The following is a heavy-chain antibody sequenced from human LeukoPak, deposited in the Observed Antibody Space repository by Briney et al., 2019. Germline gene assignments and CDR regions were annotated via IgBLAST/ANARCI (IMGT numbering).Heavy chain of an antibody. CDR3: AKYKLYSDAAPDAFDI. CDR2: ISGSGGSI. J-gene: IGHJ3*02. V-gene: IGHV3-23*01. CDR1: GFTFSIYA. D-gene: IGHD2-8*01. Sequence: PGGSLRLSCAASGFTFSIYAMTWVRQAPGKGLEWVSAISGSGGSIYYADSVKGRFTISRDNSKNTLYLQMNSLRAEDTAVYYCAKYKLYSDAAPDAFDIWGQGTMVTVSS.